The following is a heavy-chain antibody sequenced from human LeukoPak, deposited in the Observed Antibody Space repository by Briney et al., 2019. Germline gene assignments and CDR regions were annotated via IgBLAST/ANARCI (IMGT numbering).Heavy chain of an antibody. CDR1: GFTFSSYE. D-gene: IGHD1-7*01. CDR3: ARDITGTTMGYGMDV. V-gene: IGHV3-48*03. CDR2: ISSRGSTQ. J-gene: IGHJ6*02. Sequence: PGGSLRLSCVASGFTFSSYEMNSVRQAPGKGLEWVSYISSRGSTQYYADSVKGRFTISRDNAKNSLYLQMNSLRVEDTAVYYCARDITGTTMGYGMDVWGQGTTVTVSS.